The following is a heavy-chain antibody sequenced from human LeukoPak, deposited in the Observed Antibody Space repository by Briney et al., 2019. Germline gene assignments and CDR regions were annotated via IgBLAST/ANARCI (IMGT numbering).Heavy chain of an antibody. CDR3: ARGRQWRMGGFDP. CDR2: IYYSGST. Sequence: SETLSLTRTVSGGSISSYYWSWIRQPPGKGLEWIGYIYYSGSTNYNPSLKSRVTISVDTSKNQFSLKLSSVTAADTAVYYCARGRQWRMGGFDPWGQGTLVTVSS. D-gene: IGHD6-19*01. CDR1: GGSISSYY. J-gene: IGHJ5*02. V-gene: IGHV4-59*01.